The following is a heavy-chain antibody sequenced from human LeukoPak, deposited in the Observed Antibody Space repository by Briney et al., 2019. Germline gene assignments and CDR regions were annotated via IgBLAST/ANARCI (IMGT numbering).Heavy chain of an antibody. V-gene: IGHV3-23*01. CDR1: GFTFSSYA. CDR3: AKDRGRYYDSSGYYWGYYFDS. CDR2: ISGSGGST. J-gene: IGHJ4*02. D-gene: IGHD3-22*01. Sequence: GGSLRLSCAASGFTFSSYAMSWVRQAPGKGLEWVSAISGSGGSTFYADSVKGRFTISRDNSKNTLYLQMSSLRAEDTAVYYCAKDRGRYYDSSGYYWGYYFDSWGQGILVTVST.